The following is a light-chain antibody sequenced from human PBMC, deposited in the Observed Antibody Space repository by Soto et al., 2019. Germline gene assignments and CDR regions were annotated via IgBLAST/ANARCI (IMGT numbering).Light chain of an antibody. CDR2: RAS. CDR1: QNIYYN. CDR3: LKYHNSWA. Sequence: IVMTQAPATLSVSPGESATLPCRASQNIYYNVAWYQHRPGQAPRLLIYRASTRATGVPARFSGSGSGTGLSLDSSRLQSEEFAVYSCLKYHNSWAVGQGPKVDIK. J-gene: IGKJ1*01. V-gene: IGKV3-15*01.